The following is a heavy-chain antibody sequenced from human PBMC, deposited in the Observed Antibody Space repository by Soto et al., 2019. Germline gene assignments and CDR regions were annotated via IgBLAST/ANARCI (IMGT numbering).Heavy chain of an antibody. CDR2: IKQDGSEK. V-gene: IGHV3-7*01. J-gene: IGHJ5*02. Sequence: AGGSLRLSCAASGFTFSSYWMSWVRQAPGKGLEWVATIKQDGSEKYFVDSVKGRFTISRDNAENSMHLQMNSLRVEDTAVYYCARENDNYGGDRPNWLDPWGQGTLVTVSS. CDR1: GFTFSSYW. CDR3: ARENDNYGGDRPNWLDP. D-gene: IGHD4-17*01.